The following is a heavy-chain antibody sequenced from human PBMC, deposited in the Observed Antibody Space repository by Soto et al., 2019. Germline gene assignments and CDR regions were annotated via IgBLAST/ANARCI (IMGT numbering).Heavy chain of an antibody. J-gene: IGHJ3*02. V-gene: IGHV5-51*01. CDR2: IYAGDPDI. Sequence: GESLKISCRASVFSFPTYWIGWMRQMPGKGLEWMGTIYAGDPDIRYSPSFQGHITISVDRSITTAHLQWTSLEASDTAIYYCARASNNVDWFPEAFDIWGQGTMVTVS. D-gene: IGHD3-9*01. CDR1: VFSFPTYW. CDR3: ARASNNVDWFPEAFDI.